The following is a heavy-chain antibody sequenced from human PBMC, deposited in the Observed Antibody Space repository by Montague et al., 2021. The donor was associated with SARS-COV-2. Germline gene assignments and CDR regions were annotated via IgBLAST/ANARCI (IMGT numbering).Heavy chain of an antibody. Sequence: SETLSLTCAVSGGSISSSNWWSWVRQPPGKGLEWIGEIYHSGSTXXNPXXXSRVTISVDKSKNQFSLKLSSVTAADTAVYYCARMALASSSSDFDCWGQGTLVTVSS. CDR2: IYHSGST. CDR3: ARMALASSSSDFDC. V-gene: IGHV4-4*02. D-gene: IGHD6-6*01. J-gene: IGHJ4*02. CDR1: GGSISSSNW.